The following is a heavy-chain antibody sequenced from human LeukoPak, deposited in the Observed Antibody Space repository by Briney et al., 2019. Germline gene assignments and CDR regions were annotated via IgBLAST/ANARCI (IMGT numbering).Heavy chain of an antibody. Sequence: SETLSLTCIVSGGSISSSIYYWAWVRQPPGKGLEWIGTVFYNGATQYSPSLRSRVTISIDTSTNQFSLKLSSVTAADTAVYYCARFMVAGLGEWFDPWGQGTLVTVSS. D-gene: IGHD6-19*01. CDR1: GGSISSSIYY. J-gene: IGHJ5*02. CDR2: VFYNGAT. V-gene: IGHV4-39*07. CDR3: ARFMVAGLGEWFDP.